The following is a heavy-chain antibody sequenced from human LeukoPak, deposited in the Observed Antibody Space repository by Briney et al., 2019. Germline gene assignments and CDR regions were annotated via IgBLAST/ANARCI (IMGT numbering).Heavy chain of an antibody. CDR2: ISFSGSTI. D-gene: IGHD5-12*01. CDR1: GFTFSSYE. Sequence: GGSLRLSCAASGFTFSSYEMNWVRRAPGKGLEWVSYISFSGSTIYYADSVKGRFTISRDNAKNSLYLQMDSLRAEDTAVYYCAKDIVATGFDYWGQGTLVTVSS. V-gene: IGHV3-48*03. CDR3: AKDIVATGFDY. J-gene: IGHJ4*02.